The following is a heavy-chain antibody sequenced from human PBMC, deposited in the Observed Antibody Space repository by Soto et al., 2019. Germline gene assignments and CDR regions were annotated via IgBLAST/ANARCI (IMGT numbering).Heavy chain of an antibody. CDR1: GFPFRRYS. D-gene: IGHD6-19*01. CDR2: IDDSSSSI. Sequence: QVVESGGGLVVPGGSLRLSCAASGFPFRRYSMNWVRQAPGKGLEWVSYIDDSSSSINDADSVKGRFTISRDNAKNSLYLQMNSLRVEDTAVYYCAVGIAVARGYFDLWGRGTLVTVSS. CDR3: AVGIAVARGYFDL. J-gene: IGHJ2*01. V-gene: IGHV3-48*01.